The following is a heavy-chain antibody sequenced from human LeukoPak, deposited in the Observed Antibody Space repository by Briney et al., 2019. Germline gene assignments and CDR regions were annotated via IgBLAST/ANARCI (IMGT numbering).Heavy chain of an antibody. D-gene: IGHD5-24*01. V-gene: IGHV3-66*01. CDR3: ARDPPAVAINTYG. CDR2: IYSGGDT. CDR1: GVTVSNNL. Sequence: GGSLRLSCAASGVTVSNNLMNWVRQAPGKGLEWVSLIYSGGDTHYADSVKGRFTISRDRSKNTLYLQMNSLRVEDTAVYYCARDPPAVAINTYGWGQGTLVTVSS. J-gene: IGHJ4*02.